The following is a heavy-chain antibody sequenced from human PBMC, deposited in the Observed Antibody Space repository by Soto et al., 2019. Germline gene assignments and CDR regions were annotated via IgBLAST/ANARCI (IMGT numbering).Heavy chain of an antibody. J-gene: IGHJ4*02. D-gene: IGHD6-25*01. V-gene: IGHV1-8*01. CDR3: ASHRAAAAAPLPDY. Sequence: QVQLVQSGAEVKKPGASVKVSCKASGYTFTSYDINWVRQATGQGLEWMGWMNPNGGNTGYAQKFQGRVTMTRNTSIRTAYMEPSGVRSQDTAVYYCASHRAAAAAPLPDYWGQGTLVPVSS. CDR1: GYTFTSYD. CDR2: MNPNGGNT.